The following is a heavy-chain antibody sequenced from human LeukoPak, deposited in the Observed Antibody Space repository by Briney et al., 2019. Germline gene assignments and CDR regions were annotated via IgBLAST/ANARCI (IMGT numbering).Heavy chain of an antibody. CDR1: GGTFSSYA. CDR3: ARDPLHYYDSSGYYFDWFDP. CDR2: IIPIFGTA. V-gene: IGHV1-69*05. Sequence: SVKVSCRAPGGTFSSYAISWVRQAPGQGLEWMGRIIPIFGTANYAQKFQGRVTITTDESTSTAYMELSSLRPEDTAVYYCARDPLHYYDSSGYYFDWFDPWGQGTLVTVSS. J-gene: IGHJ5*02. D-gene: IGHD3-22*01.